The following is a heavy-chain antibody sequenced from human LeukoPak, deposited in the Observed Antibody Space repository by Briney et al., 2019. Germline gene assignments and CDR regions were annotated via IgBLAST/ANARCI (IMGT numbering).Heavy chain of an antibody. J-gene: IGHJ3*02. V-gene: IGHV1-2*02. CDR3: ARGANWAFDI. CDR2: INPNSGGT. Sequence: ASVKVSCKASGFTFTAYYLYWVRQAPGPGLEWMGWINPNSGGTSYAQQFQGRVTMTRDTSVSTAYMELSRLRSDDTAVYYCARGANWAFDIWGQGTMVTVSS. CDR1: GFTFTAYY.